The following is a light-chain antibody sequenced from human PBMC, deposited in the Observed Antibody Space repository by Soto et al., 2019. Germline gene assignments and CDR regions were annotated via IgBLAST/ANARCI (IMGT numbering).Light chain of an antibody. J-gene: IGKJ2*01. CDR3: QQSYTTPPYT. V-gene: IGKV1-39*01. Sequence: DISMTQSPSSLSASVGDRVTITCRASQSISSYLNWYQQKPGKAPKLLIHDATSLQSGVPSRFSGSGSGTDFTLTISSLQPEDFATYYCQQSYTTPPYTFGQGTKLEIK. CDR2: DAT. CDR1: QSISSY.